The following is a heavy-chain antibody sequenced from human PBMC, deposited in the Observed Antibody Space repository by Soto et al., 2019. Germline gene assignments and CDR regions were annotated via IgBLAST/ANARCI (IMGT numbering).Heavy chain of an antibody. D-gene: IGHD1-26*01. J-gene: IGHJ4*02. V-gene: IGHV3-23*01. Sequence: GSLRLSCSASGFIFSSYAMSWVRQAPGEGLEWVSTISGSGSGGITYYANSVRGRFTISRDNSKNTLYLQMNSLRAEDTAVYYCAKGIVGPTWYDHWGQGTLVTVSS. CDR2: ISGSGSGGIT. CDR1: GFIFSSYA. CDR3: AKGIVGPTWYDH.